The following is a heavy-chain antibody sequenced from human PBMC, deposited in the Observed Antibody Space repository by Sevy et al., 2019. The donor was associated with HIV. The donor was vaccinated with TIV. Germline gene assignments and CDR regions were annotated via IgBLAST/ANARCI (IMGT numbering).Heavy chain of an antibody. Sequence: GGSLRLSCAASGFTFSNYGMHWVRQVPGEGLEWVTFIRYDGSDKYYAASVKGRFTISRDDSKNTLYLQMDSLTPEDTAIYYCAKDLAGPGRRYFDYWGQGTLVTVSS. J-gene: IGHJ4*02. CDR1: GFTFSNYG. CDR2: IRYDGSDK. V-gene: IGHV3-30*02. D-gene: IGHD6-13*01. CDR3: AKDLAGPGRRYFDY.